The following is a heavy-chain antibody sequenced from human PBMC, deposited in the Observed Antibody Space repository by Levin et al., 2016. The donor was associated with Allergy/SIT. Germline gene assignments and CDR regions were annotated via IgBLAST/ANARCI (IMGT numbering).Heavy chain of an antibody. J-gene: IGHJ4*02. CDR2: VSGYSGNT. CDR1: GYTFSSYG. Sequence: ASVKVSCKASGYTFSSYGISWVRQAPGQGLEWVGWVSGYSGNTDYAENFQGRVTMTTDTSTSTAYMELRSLRSDDTAIYFCARDRRYYYDTSVPYFDYWGQGTLVTVSS. D-gene: IGHD3-22*01. CDR3: ARDRRYYYDTSVPYFDY. V-gene: IGHV1-18*04.